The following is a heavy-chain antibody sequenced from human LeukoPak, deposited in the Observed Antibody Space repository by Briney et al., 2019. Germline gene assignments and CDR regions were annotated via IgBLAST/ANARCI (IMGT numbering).Heavy chain of an antibody. V-gene: IGHV1-46*01. Sequence: GASVKVSCKASGYTFTSYDINWVRQATGQGLEWMGIINPSGGSTSYAQKFQGRVTMTRDTSTSTVYMELSSLRSEDTAVYYCARGILDSSGYYYGGKLDYWGQGTLVTVSS. CDR3: ARGILDSSGYYYGGKLDY. CDR2: INPSGGST. D-gene: IGHD3-22*01. J-gene: IGHJ4*02. CDR1: GYTFTSYD.